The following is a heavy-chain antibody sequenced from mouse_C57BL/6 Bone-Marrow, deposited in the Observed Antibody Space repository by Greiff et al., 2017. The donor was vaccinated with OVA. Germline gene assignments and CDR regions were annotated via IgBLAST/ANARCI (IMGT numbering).Heavy chain of an antibody. J-gene: IGHJ2*01. CDR2: IRLKSDNYAT. Sequence: EVKLVESGGGLVQPGGSMKLSCVASGFTFSNYWMNWVRQSPEKGLEWVAQIRLKSDNYATHYAESVKGRFTISRDDSKSSVYLQMNNLRAEDTGIYYCTALLPFDYWGQGTTLTVSS. CDR3: TALLPFDY. V-gene: IGHV6-3*01. D-gene: IGHD1-1*01. CDR1: GFTFSNYW.